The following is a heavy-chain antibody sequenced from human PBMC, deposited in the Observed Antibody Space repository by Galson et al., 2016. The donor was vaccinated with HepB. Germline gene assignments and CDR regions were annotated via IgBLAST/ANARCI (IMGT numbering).Heavy chain of an antibody. CDR2: INPTGEST. Sequence: SVKVSCKASGNNFTSYYVHWVRQAPGQGLEWMGIINPTGESTSYAQRFQGRVTMTRDTSTSTVYMELSSRRSADTADYYCARDIVAVPTGLYYYYYGMGVWGQGTTVTVSS. CDR1: GNNFTSYY. V-gene: IGHV1-46*01. D-gene: IGHD2-2*01. J-gene: IGHJ6*02. CDR3: ARDIVAVPTGLYYYYYGMGV.